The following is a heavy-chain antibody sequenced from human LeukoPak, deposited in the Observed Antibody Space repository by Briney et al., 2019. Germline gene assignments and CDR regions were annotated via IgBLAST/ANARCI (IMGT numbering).Heavy chain of an antibody. J-gene: IGHJ4*02. CDR2: ISGSGGST. CDR1: GFTFSSYA. Sequence: PGGSLRLSCAASGFTFSSYAMSWVRQAPGKGLEWVSAISGSGGSTYYADSVGGRFTISRDNSKNTLYLQMNSLRAEDTAVYYCAKGEGYGDYVIDYWGQGTLVTVSS. CDR3: AKGEGYGDYVIDY. D-gene: IGHD4-17*01. V-gene: IGHV3-23*01.